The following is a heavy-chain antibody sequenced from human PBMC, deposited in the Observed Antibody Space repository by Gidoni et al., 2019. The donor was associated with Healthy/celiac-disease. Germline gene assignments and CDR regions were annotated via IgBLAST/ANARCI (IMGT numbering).Heavy chain of an antibody. V-gene: IGHV4-39*01. Sequence: QLQLQESGPGLVKPSETLSLTCTVSGGSISSSSYYWGWISQPPGKGLEWIGCIYYSGSPYYNPSLKMRVTLSVDTSKTQFSLKLSSVTAADTAVYYCARRTEAVAGSFDYWGQGTLVTVSS. J-gene: IGHJ4*02. D-gene: IGHD6-19*01. CDR3: ARRTEAVAGSFDY. CDR2: IYYSGSP. CDR1: GGSISSSSYY.